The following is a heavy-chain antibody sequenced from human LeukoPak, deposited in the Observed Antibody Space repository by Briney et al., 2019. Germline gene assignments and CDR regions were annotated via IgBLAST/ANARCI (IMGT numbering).Heavy chain of an antibody. J-gene: IGHJ4*02. CDR3: ARGARWAYYFDY. CDR2: ISSGGDIM. V-gene: IGHV3-11*01. Sequence: TGGSLRLSCAASGLRFSDYYVSWIRQAPGKGLQWVSYISSGGDIMHYADSVKGRFISSRDSANNSVFLQMNNLRAEDSAIYYCARGARWAYYFDYWGQGSLVTVSS. CDR1: GLRFSDYY. D-gene: IGHD4-23*01.